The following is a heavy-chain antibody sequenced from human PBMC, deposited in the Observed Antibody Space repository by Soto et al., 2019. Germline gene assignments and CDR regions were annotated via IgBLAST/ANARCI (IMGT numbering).Heavy chain of an antibody. CDR1: GFTFSDYD. D-gene: IGHD1-26*01. J-gene: IGHJ4*02. V-gene: IGHV3-23*01. Sequence: PGGSLRLSCAASGFTFSDYDMSWVRQAPGKGLEWVSAIIRSGGSTYYADSVRGRFTISRDNSENTLYLQMNSLRAEDTAVYYCXKGTPNAPFIVGGTGGGVYLGQGTLVTVYS. CDR2: IIRSGGST. CDR3: XKGTPNAPFIVGGTGGGVY.